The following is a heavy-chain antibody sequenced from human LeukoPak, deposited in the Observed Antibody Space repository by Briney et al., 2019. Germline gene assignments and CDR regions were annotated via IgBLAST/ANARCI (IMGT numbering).Heavy chain of an antibody. J-gene: IGHJ5*02. CDR1: GYTFTGYY. CDR2: INPNSGGT. V-gene: IGHV1-2*02. Sequence: GASVKVSCKASGYTFTGYYMHWVRQAPGQGLEWMGWINPNSGGTNYAQKFQGRVTMTRDTSISTAYMELSRLRSDDTAVYYCARDPIVGATDNWFDLWGQGTLVTVSS. D-gene: IGHD1-26*01. CDR3: ARDPIVGATDNWFDL.